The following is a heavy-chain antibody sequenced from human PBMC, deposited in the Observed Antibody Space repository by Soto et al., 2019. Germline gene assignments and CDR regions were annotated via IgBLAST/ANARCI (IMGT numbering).Heavy chain of an antibody. D-gene: IGHD2-8*01. CDR2: ARNRAHSYTT. Sequence: EVQLVESGGGLVQPGGSLRLSCAASGFTFSDHHMDWVRQAPGKGLEWVGRARNRAHSYTTAYTASVKGRFTISRDDSKTSLSLQMNSLKPDDKAVYFCARLMGTSFDLWGQGTLVTVSS. V-gene: IGHV3-72*01. CDR3: ARLMGTSFDL. J-gene: IGHJ4*02. CDR1: GFTFSDHH.